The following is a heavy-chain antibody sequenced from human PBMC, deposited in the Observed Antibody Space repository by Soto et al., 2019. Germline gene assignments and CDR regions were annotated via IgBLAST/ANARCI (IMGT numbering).Heavy chain of an antibody. CDR2: ISYDGSNK. V-gene: IGHV3-30-3*01. CDR3: ARDRQCSGGSCYPEYFQH. Sequence: GGSLRLSCAASGFTFSSYAMHWVRQAPGKGLEWVAVISYDGSNKYYADSVKGRFTISRDNSKNTLYLQMNSLRAEDTAVYYCARDRQCSGGSCYPEYFQHWGQGTLVTVSS. D-gene: IGHD2-15*01. CDR1: GFTFSSYA. J-gene: IGHJ1*01.